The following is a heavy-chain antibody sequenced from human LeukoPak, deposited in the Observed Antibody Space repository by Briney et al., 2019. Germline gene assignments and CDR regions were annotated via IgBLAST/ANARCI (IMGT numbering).Heavy chain of an antibody. J-gene: IGHJ4*02. CDR1: GGSISSYY. D-gene: IGHD6-6*01. CDR2: IYYSGST. Sequence: SETLSLTCTVSGGSISSYYWSWIRQPPGRGLEWIGYIYYSGSTNYNPSLKSRVTISVDTSKNQFSLKLSSVTAADTAVYYCALIYIGSSRFDYWGQGTLVTVSS. CDR3: ALIYIGSSRFDY. V-gene: IGHV4-59*01.